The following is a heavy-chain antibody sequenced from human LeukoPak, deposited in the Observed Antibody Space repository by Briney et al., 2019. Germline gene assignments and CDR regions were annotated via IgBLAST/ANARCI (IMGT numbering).Heavy chain of an antibody. CDR1: GGSISSGGYY. D-gene: IGHD3-22*01. Sequence: SQTLSLTCTVSGGSISSGGYYWSWIRQHPGKGLEWIGYIYYSGSTYYNPSLKSRVTISVDTSKNQFSLKLTSVTAADTAVYYCASQSRNYYQSGEFRTWIDYWGQGTLATASS. CDR2: IYYSGST. CDR3: ASQSRNYYQSGEFRTWIDY. J-gene: IGHJ4*02. V-gene: IGHV4-31*03.